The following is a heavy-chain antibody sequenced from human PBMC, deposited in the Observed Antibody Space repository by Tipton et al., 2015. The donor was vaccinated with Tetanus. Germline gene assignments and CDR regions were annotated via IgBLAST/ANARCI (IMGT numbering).Heavy chain of an antibody. CDR2: IFSGGTT. CDR1: GDSISSGGYY. Sequence: TLSLTCTVAGDSISSGGYYWNWVRQNPGKGLEWLGYIFSGGTTFYNPSLMSRVTLSLDTARGQFSLKLTSVTAADAAVYFCARDRRDFAYDSRGFYSPLYYFDNWGQGLRVTVSS. J-gene: IGHJ4*02. CDR3: ARDRRDFAYDSRGFYSPLYYFDN. D-gene: IGHD3-22*01. V-gene: IGHV4-30-4*08.